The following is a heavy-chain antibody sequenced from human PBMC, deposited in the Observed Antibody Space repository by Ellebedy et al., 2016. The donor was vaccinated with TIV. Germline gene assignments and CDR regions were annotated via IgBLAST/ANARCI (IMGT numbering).Heavy chain of an antibody. D-gene: IGHD5-24*01. CDR3: ATQLWNTEF. V-gene: IGHV3-23*01. J-gene: IGHJ4*02. Sequence: PGESLRLSCEASESTFSSYGMSWVRQAPGKGLEWVSSISTTDGTHYADSVKGRFTISRDNPKNTLYLQMNSLRVEDTAVYYCATQLWNTEFWGQGTLVIVSS. CDR2: ISTTDGT. CDR1: ESTFSSYG.